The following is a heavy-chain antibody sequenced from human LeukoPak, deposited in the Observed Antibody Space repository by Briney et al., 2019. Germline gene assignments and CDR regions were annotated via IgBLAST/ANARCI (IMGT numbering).Heavy chain of an antibody. V-gene: IGHV5-51*01. Sequence: GESLKISCKGSGYSFTSYWIGWVRQMPGKGLEWMGIIYPGDSDTRYSPSFQGQVTISADKSISTAYLQWSSLKASDTVMYYCATRHCTNGVCYPYYFDYWGQGTLVTVSS. CDR3: ATRHCTNGVCYPYYFDY. CDR2: IYPGDSDT. D-gene: IGHD2-8*01. J-gene: IGHJ4*02. CDR1: GYSFTSYW.